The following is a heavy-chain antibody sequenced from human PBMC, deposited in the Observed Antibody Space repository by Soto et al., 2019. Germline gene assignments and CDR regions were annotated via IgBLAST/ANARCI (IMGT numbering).Heavy chain of an antibody. V-gene: IGHV4-39*01. Sequence: XTLSLPCRVSGXSVTSSYYYWAWIRQPPGRGLEWIGSMFYSGLTYYNTSLKSRVTLSVDTSKKQFSVRLNSLTAADTAVYYCAPLSVSLSGPYGIHVWGQGTTGTVS. CDR3: APLSVSLSGPYGIHV. CDR1: GXSVTSSYYY. J-gene: IGHJ6*02. CDR2: MFYSGLT. D-gene: IGHD2-15*01.